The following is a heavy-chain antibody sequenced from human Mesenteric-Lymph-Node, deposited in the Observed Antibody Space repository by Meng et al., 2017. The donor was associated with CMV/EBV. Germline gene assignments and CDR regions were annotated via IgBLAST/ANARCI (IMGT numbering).Heavy chain of an antibody. Sequence: SETLSLTCSVSGGSIRTSSYYWGWFRQPPGKGLEWIGSIYYSGSTYYNPSLKSRVTISVDTSKNQFSLKLSSVTAADTAVYYCARAVRLDRGSWSMVRGVSYFDYWGQGTLVTVSS. V-gene: IGHV4-39*07. J-gene: IGHJ4*02. D-gene: IGHD3-10*01. CDR3: ARAVRLDRGSWSMVRGVSYFDY. CDR1: GGSIRTSSYY. CDR2: IYYSGST.